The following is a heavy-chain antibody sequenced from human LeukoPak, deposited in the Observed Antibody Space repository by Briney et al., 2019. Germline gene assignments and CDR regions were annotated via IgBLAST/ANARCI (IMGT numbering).Heavy chain of an antibody. CDR3: ARGRGAWDTMVRGVKGTFDY. D-gene: IGHD3-10*01. J-gene: IGHJ4*02. CDR1: GGSISSGGYY. V-gene: IGHV4-31*03. Sequence: SETLSLTCTVSGGSISSGGYYWSWIRQHPGKGLEWIGYIYYSGSTYYNPSLKSRVTISVDTSKNQFSLKLSSVTAADTAVYYCARGRGAWDTMVRGVKGTFDYWGQGTLVTVSS. CDR2: IYYSGST.